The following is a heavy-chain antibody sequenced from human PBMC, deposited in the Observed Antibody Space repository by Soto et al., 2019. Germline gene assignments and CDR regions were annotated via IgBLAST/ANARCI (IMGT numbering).Heavy chain of an antibody. J-gene: IGHJ4*02. V-gene: IGHV5-51*01. CDR2: IYPGDSDT. Sequence: PGESLKISCKSSGYRFSNYWTGWVRQMSGKGLEWMGIIYPGDSDTRYSPSFQGQVTISADRSINTAYLQWSSLKASDTGMYFCARGGVVINTTSFFDYWGQGVPVTVSS. CDR1: GYRFSNYW. CDR3: ARGGVVINTTSFFDY. D-gene: IGHD2-21*01.